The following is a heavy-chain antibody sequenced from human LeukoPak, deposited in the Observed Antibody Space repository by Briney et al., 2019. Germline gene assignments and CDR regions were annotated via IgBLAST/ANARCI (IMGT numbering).Heavy chain of an antibody. V-gene: IGHV3-9*01. D-gene: IGHD6-19*01. J-gene: IGHJ5*01. Sequence: GRSLRLSCAASGFTFDDYGMHWVRQPPGKGLEWVSGISWNSGNSGYADSVKGRFTISRDNAKNSLYLQMDILKPEDTAFYYCAKVDGYNSGWYDSWGQGTLVTVSS. CDR1: GFTFDDYG. CDR2: ISWNSGNS. CDR3: AKVDGYNSGWYDS.